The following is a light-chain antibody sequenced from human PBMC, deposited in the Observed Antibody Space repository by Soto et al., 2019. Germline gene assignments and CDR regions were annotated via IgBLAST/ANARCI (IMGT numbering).Light chain of an antibody. J-gene: IGKJ1*01. CDR2: AAS. V-gene: IGKV1-39*01. Sequence: DIQMTQSPSSLSASVRDRVTITCRASQSISTSLNWYQQKPGKAPKVLIYAASSLQGGVPSRFSGGGSGTDFTLTISSLQPEDSATYYCQQTYSTPRTFGQGTKVAIK. CDR3: QQTYSTPRT. CDR1: QSISTS.